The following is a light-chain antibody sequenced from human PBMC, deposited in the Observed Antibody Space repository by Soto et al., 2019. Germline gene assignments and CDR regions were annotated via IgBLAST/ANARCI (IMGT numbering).Light chain of an antibody. Sequence: ALTPPASVSGSPGQPIPISCTGTSSDVSGYNYVSWYPQHPGKAPKLMFYEVSNRPSGISNRFFGSKSGNTAALTISGLQAEDEAEYYCSSYTSSSTPRVFGGGTKLTVL. CDR1: SSDVSGYNY. V-gene: IGLV2-14*01. J-gene: IGLJ3*02. CDR2: EVS. CDR3: SSYTSSSTPRV.